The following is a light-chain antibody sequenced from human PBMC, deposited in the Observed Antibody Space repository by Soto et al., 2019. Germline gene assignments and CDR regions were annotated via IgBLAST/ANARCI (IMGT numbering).Light chain of an antibody. V-gene: IGLV2-8*01. CDR1: SSDVGGYNY. J-gene: IGLJ3*02. CDR3: CSYAGSPTFPWI. Sequence: QSALTQPPSASGSPGQSVTISCTGTSSDVGGYNYVSWYQQHPGKAPKLMIYEVTKRPSGVPDRFSGSKSGNTASLTVSGLQAEDEADYYCCSYAGSPTFPWIFGGGTKVTVL. CDR2: EVT.